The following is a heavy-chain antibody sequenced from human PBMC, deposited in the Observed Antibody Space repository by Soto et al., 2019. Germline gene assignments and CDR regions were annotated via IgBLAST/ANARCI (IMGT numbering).Heavy chain of an antibody. J-gene: IGHJ5*02. Sequence: ASETLSLTCTVSAGSITTSYWSWIRQPLGKALEWIGYISYRGSTNYNPSLKSRLTISIDTSKSQISLKLTSMTTADTAVYYCASSGIVGREVNTWLDPWGQGTLVTVYS. CDR1: AGSITTSY. V-gene: IGHV4-59*01. CDR2: ISYRGST. CDR3: ASSGIVGREVNTWLDP. D-gene: IGHD3-22*01.